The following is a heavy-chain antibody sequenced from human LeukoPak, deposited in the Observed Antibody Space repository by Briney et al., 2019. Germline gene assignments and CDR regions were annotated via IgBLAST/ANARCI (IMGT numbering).Heavy chain of an antibody. CDR3: ARQPCSGGTCYFDY. CDR1: GFTFSSYW. Sequence: GGSPRLSWAASGFTFSSYWMSWVRQAPGKGLEWVANIKQDGSEKYYVDSVKGRFTISRDNAKNSLYLQMNSLRAEDTAVYYCARQPCSGGTCYFDYWGQGTLVTVSS. V-gene: IGHV3-7*01. D-gene: IGHD2-15*01. J-gene: IGHJ4*02. CDR2: IKQDGSEK.